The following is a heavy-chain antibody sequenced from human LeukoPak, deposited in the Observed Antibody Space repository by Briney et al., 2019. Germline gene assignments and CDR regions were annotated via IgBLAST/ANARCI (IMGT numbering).Heavy chain of an antibody. CDR2: ISWNSGSI. CDR1: GFTFDDYV. D-gene: IGHD3-10*01. CDR3: ARDWGSGSLDY. J-gene: IGHJ4*02. V-gene: IGHV3-9*01. Sequence: GRSLRLSCAASGFTFDDYVMHWVRQPPGKGLEWVAGISWNSGSIDYADSVKGRFTISRDNAKNSLYLQMNSVRADDTAVYYCARDWGSGSLDYWGQGTLVTVSS.